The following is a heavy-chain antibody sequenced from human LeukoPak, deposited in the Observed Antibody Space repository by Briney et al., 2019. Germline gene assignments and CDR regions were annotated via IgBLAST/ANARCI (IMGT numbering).Heavy chain of an antibody. V-gene: IGHV4-4*07. CDR1: GGSISSYY. CDR2: IYTSGST. Sequence: PSETLPLTCTVSGGSISSYYWSWIRQPAGKGLEWIGRIYTSGSTNYNPSLKSRVTMSVDTSKNQFSLKLSSVTAADTAVYYCAGDVYYYDSSGYYYSEDAFDIWGQGTMVTVSS. J-gene: IGHJ3*02. CDR3: AGDVYYYDSSGYYYSEDAFDI. D-gene: IGHD3-22*01.